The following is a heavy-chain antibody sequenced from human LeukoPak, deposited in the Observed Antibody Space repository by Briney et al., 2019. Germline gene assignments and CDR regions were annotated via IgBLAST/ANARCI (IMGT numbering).Heavy chain of an antibody. J-gene: IGHJ4*02. V-gene: IGHV4-59*01. Sequence: SETLPLTCTVSGGSISSYYWSWIRQPPGKGLEWIGYIYYSGSTNYNPSLKSRVTISVDTSKNQFSLKLSSVTAADTAVYYCARGRRAPTYYYDSSGLKKYYFDYWGQGTLVTVSS. CDR2: IYYSGST. CDR3: ARGRRAPTYYYDSSGLKKYYFDY. D-gene: IGHD3-22*01. CDR1: GGSISSYY.